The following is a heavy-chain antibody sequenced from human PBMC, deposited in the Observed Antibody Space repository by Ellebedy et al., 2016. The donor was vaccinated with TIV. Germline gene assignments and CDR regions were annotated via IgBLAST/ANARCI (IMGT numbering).Heavy chain of an antibody. V-gene: IGHV3-30*02. Sequence: PGGSLRLSCVASGFTLSTHGMHWVRQAPGKGLEWVAFKRFDGRMEYNGDSVKGRFIISRDVSKNTLYLQMNRLRAEDTAMYYCTRATNSPPGAVAGTGFDCWGQGTLVIVSS. D-gene: IGHD6-19*01. J-gene: IGHJ4*02. CDR3: TRATNSPPGAVAGTGFDC. CDR2: KRFDGRME. CDR1: GFTLSTHG.